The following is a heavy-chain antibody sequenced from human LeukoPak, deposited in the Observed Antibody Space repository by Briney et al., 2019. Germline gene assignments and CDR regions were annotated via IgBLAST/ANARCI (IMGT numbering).Heavy chain of an antibody. CDR2: VSSSSSYI. CDR3: AKVSGYCDTTSCRLAN. V-gene: IGHV3-21*04. CDR1: GFTFSSYS. J-gene: IGHJ4*02. Sequence: GGSLRLSCLASGFTFSSYSMNWVRQAPGNGLEWVSSVSSSSSYIYYADSVKGRFTISRDNSKNTLYLQMNSLRVEDTAVYYCAKVSGYCDTTSCRLANWGQGTLVTVSS. D-gene: IGHD2-2*01.